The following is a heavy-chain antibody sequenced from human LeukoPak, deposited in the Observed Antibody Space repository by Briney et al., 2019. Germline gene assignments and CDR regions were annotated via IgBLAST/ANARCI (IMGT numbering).Heavy chain of an antibody. D-gene: IGHD3-22*01. CDR2: IYYSGST. Sequence: PSETLSLTCAVSGGSISSSNWWSWVRQPPGRGLEWIAYIYYSGSTYYNPSLKSRVTISVDTSKNQFSLKLSSVTAADTAVYYCARGRLKRDSSGYYLYYYYYYMDVWGKGTTVTVSS. CDR1: GGSISSSNW. V-gene: IGHV4-4*02. CDR3: ARGRLKRDSSGYYLYYYYYYMDV. J-gene: IGHJ6*03.